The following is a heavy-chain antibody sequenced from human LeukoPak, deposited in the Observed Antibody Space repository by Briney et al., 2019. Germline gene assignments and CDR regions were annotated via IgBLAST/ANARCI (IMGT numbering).Heavy chain of an antibody. Sequence: PGGSLRLSCAASGFTVSSNYMSWVRQAPGKGLEWVSVIYSAGSTYYADSVKGRFTILRDNSKNTLYLQMNSLRVEDTAVYYCARDNGGYCSSTSCAFDYWGQGTLVTVSS. V-gene: IGHV3-53*01. CDR1: GFTVSSNY. CDR3: ARDNGGYCSSTSCAFDY. CDR2: IYSAGST. J-gene: IGHJ4*02. D-gene: IGHD2-2*01.